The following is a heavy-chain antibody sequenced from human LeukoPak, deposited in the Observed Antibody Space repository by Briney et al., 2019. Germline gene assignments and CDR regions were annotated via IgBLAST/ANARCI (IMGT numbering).Heavy chain of an antibody. CDR1: GGTFSSYA. CDR2: ITPIFGTA. CDR3: ARTPSRLYDSSGYYYYFDY. D-gene: IGHD3-22*01. V-gene: IGHV1-69*13. Sequence: SVKVSCKASGGTFSSYAISWVRQAPGQGLEWMGGITPIFGTANYAQKFQGRVTITADESTSTAYMELSSLRSEDTAMYYCARTPSRLYDSSGYYYYFDYWGQGTLVTVSS. J-gene: IGHJ4*02.